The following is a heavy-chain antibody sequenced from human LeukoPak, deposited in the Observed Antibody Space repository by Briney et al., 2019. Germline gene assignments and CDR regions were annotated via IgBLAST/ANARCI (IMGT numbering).Heavy chain of an antibody. J-gene: IGHJ4*02. CDR2: IYHSGST. D-gene: IGHD5-18*01. V-gene: IGHV4-38-2*02. Sequence: SETLSLTCTVSGYSISSGYYWGWIRQPPGKGLEWIMNIYHSGSTYYNPSLKSRVTISVDTSKNQFSLKLNSVTAADTAVYYCARSSYSLFDYWGQGTLVTVSP. CDR3: ARSSYSLFDY. CDR1: GYSISSGYY.